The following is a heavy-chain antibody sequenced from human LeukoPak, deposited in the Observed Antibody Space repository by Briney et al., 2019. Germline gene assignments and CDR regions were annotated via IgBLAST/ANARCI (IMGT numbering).Heavy chain of an antibody. CDR3: ARAGDTAMVTLDY. CDR1: GGTFSSYA. J-gene: IGHJ4*02. D-gene: IGHD5-18*01. CDR2: ILPIFGTA. V-gene: IGHV1-69*13. Sequence: ASVKVSCKASGGTFSSYAISWVRQAPGQGLEWMGGILPIFGTANYAQKFQGRVTITADESTSTAYMELSSLRSEDTAVYYCARAGDTAMVTLDYWGQGTLVTVSS.